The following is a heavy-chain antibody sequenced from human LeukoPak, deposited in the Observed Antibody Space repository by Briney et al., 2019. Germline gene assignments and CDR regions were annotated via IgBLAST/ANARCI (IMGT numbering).Heavy chain of an antibody. D-gene: IGHD3-3*01. CDR2: ISSTSSYI. J-gene: IGHJ4*02. CDR1: GFTFSSYS. CDR3: ARVTPLCYYTICSTDY. Sequence: GGSLRLSCAASGFTFSSYSMNGVRQAPGKGLEWVSSISSTSSYIYYADSVKGRFTISRDNAKNSLYLQMNSLRAEDTAVYYCARVTPLCYYTICSTDYWGQGTLVTVSS. V-gene: IGHV3-21*01.